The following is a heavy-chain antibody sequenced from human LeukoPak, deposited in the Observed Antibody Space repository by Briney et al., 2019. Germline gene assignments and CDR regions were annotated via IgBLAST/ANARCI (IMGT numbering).Heavy chain of an antibody. CDR3: ATYSTGFDI. D-gene: IGHD6-19*01. Sequence: SETLSLTCTVSGGSISSSSYYWGWIRQPPGKGLEWIGSIYYSGSTHYNPSLNSRVTISVDTSKNQFSLKLSSVTAADTAVYYCATYSTGFDIWGQGTVVTVSS. CDR2: IYYSGST. CDR1: GGSISSSSYY. J-gene: IGHJ3*02. V-gene: IGHV4-39*01.